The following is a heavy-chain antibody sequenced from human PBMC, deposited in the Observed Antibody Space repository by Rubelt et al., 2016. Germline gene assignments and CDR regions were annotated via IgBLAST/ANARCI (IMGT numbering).Heavy chain of an antibody. V-gene: IGHV4-59*08. Sequence: GQLQQWGAGLLKPSETLSLTCTVSGDSISTYFWNWIRQPPGKGLEWIGHIHYTGSTNYNPSLQSRVTISADTSKNQFSLRLSSVTAADTAVYYCARPAGPSYYYYFDYWGQGILVTVSS. CDR3: ARPAGPSYYYYFDY. CDR2: IHYTGST. J-gene: IGHJ4*02. D-gene: IGHD3-22*01. CDR1: GDSISTYF.